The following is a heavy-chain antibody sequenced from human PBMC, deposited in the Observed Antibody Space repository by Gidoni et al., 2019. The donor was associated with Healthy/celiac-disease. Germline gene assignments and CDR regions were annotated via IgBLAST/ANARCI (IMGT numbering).Heavy chain of an antibody. Sequence: QVQLVESGGGVVQPGRSRRLSCAASGFTFSSYGRHWVRQAPGKGLEWVAVIWYDGSNKYYADSVKGRFTISRDNSKNTLYLQMNSLRAEDTAVYSCARESCSSTSCYYYYGMDVWGQGTTVTVSS. CDR1: GFTFSSYG. V-gene: IGHV3-33*01. J-gene: IGHJ6*02. CDR2: IWYDGSNK. CDR3: ARESCSSTSCYYYYGMDV. D-gene: IGHD2-2*01.